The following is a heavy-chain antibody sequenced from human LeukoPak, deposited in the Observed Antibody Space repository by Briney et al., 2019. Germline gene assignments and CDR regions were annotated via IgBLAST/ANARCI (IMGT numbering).Heavy chain of an antibody. J-gene: IGHJ4*02. V-gene: IGHV3-33*01. CDR3: ATILTGYYLDY. Sequence: AGGSLRLSCAASGFTFSSYGMHWVRQAPGKGLEWVTVIWYDGSNKHYADSVKGRFTISRDNSKNTLYLQMNSLRAEDTAVYYCATILTGYYLDYWGQGTLVTVSS. D-gene: IGHD3-9*01. CDR2: IWYDGSNK. CDR1: GFTFSSYG.